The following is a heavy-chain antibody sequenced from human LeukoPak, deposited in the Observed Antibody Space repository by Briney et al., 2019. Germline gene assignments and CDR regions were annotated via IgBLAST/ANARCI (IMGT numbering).Heavy chain of an antibody. CDR3: ARDWGSTGYDLYDS. D-gene: IGHD5-12*01. CDR2: IRQDGSER. CDR1: GFIFSNYW. Sequence: GGSLRLSCAASGFIFSNYWMTWVRQAPGKGLEWVAHIRQDGSERHYVDSVKDRFTISRDNAKNSLDLQMDSLRAEDTAVYYWARDWGSTGYDLYDSWGQGTLVTVSS. V-gene: IGHV3-7*01. J-gene: IGHJ4*02.